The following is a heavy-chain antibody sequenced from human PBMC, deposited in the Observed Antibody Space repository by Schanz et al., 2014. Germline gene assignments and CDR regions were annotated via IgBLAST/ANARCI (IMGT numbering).Heavy chain of an antibody. CDR3: ARGGFCDSTSFDS. V-gene: IGHV1-8*02. Sequence: VQLVQSGAEVKKPGASVRLSCEASGYTFTSYDINWVRQAPGQGLEWMGWMNPNSGNTGYAQKFQGRVTMTRHTSISTAYMELSSLRSEDTAVYYCARGGFCDSTSFDSWGQGTLVTVSS. J-gene: IGHJ4*02. CDR1: GYTFTSYD. CDR2: MNPNSGNT. D-gene: IGHD2-2*01.